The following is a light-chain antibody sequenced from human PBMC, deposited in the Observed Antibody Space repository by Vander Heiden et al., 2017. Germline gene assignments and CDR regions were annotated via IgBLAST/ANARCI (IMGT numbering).Light chain of an antibody. J-gene: IGKJ4*01. Sequence: EIVLTQSPATLSLSPGEGATLSRRASQSVSKYLAWYQQKPGQAPRLLIYDASNRAPGIPARFSGSGTGTDFTLTISSLEPEDFAVYYCQQRSNWPPLTFGGGTKVEIK. V-gene: IGKV3-11*01. CDR1: QSVSKY. CDR2: DAS. CDR3: QQRSNWPPLT.